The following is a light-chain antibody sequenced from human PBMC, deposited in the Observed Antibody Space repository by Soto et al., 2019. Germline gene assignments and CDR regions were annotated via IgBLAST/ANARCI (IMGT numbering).Light chain of an antibody. J-gene: IGKJ1*01. CDR1: QSISSSY. CDR2: GAS. Sequence: QSISSSYLAWYQQRPGQAPRLLIYGASSRATGIPDRFSVSGSGREMSLVCGIGMPADLVVHSSKEYGSLLWTFARGTKVDIK. V-gene: IGKV3-20*01. CDR3: KEYGSLLWT.